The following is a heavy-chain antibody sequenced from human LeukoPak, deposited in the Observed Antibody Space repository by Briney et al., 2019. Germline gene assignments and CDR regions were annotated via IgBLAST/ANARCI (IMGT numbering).Heavy chain of an antibody. CDR3: TRGGPEGSGYSYGSHDY. D-gene: IGHD5-18*01. Sequence: ASVKVPCKASGYTFTSYDINWVRQATGQGLEWMGWMNPNSGATNYAQKFQGRVTMTRDTSISTVYMELSRLRSDDTAVYYCTRGGPEGSGYSYGSHDYWGQGTLVTVSS. V-gene: IGHV1-2*02. CDR2: MNPNSGAT. J-gene: IGHJ4*02. CDR1: GYTFTSYD.